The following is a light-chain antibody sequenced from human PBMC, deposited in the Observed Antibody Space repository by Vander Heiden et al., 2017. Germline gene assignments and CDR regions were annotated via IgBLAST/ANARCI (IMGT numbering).Light chain of an antibody. V-gene: IGKV1-39*01. CDR2: AAS. CDR1: QSFSSY. Sequence: DIQMTQSPSSLSASVGDRVTITCRASQSFSSYLNWYHQKPGKAPKLLIYAASSLQSGVPSRFSGSGSGTDFTLTISSLQPEDFATYYCQQSYSTPLTFGGGTKVEIK. J-gene: IGKJ4*01. CDR3: QQSYSTPLT.